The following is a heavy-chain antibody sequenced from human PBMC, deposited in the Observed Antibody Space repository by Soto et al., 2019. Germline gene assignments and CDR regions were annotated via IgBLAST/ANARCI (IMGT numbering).Heavy chain of an antibody. J-gene: IGHJ6*02. CDR3: ARGPRGHGMDV. Sequence: QVQLVESGGGVVQPGRSLRLSCAASGFTFSSYAMHWVRQAPGKGLEWVAVISYDGSNKYYADSVKGRFTISRDNYKNSLYLQMNSLIAEDTAVYYWARGPRGHGMDVWGQGTTVTVSS. CDR1: GFTFSSYA. V-gene: IGHV3-30-3*01. CDR2: ISYDGSNK.